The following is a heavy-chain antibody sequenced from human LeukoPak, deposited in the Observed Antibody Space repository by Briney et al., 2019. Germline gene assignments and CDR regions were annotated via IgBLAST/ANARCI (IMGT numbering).Heavy chain of an antibody. J-gene: IGHJ3*02. CDR3: ARGPLVGESFDI. D-gene: IGHD2-21*01. V-gene: IGHV4-4*07. Sequence: SETLSLTCTVSGGSLSNHYWNWVRHPAGTGLEYIGRIFHTGSTNYNPSLKSRVTMSVDTSSNQFSLNLTSVTAAVTAVYYCARGPLVGESFDIWGQGTMVTVSS. CDR1: GGSLSNHY. CDR2: IFHTGST.